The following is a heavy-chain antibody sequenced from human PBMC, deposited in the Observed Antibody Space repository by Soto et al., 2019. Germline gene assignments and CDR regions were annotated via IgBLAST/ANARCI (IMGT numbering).Heavy chain of an antibody. CDR2: ISGSGGST. CDR1: GFTFSSYA. V-gene: IGHV3-23*01. Sequence: QPGGSLRLSCAASGFTFSSYAMSWVRQAPGKGLEWVSAISGSGGSTYYADSVKGRFTISRDNSKNTLYLQMNSLRAEDTAVYYCAKDIVLMVYAISGGDWFDPWGQGTLVTVSS. CDR3: AKDIVLMVYAISGGDWFDP. J-gene: IGHJ5*02. D-gene: IGHD2-8*01.